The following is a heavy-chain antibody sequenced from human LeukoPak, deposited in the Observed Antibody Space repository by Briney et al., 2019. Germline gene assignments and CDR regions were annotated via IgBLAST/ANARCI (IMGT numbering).Heavy chain of an antibody. CDR1: GGSIGSYY. CDR2: IYAYGAT. D-gene: IGHD3-9*01. J-gene: IGHJ4*02. Sequence: PSETLSLTCTISGGSIGSYYWSWIRQPPGKGLEWIGYIYAYGATNYSPSLQGRVTISVDTSKNQVSLSLKSVTVADTAVYFCARGARDVLTGYYVGSDYWGQGTLDTVSS. CDR3: ARGARDVLTGYYVGSDY. V-gene: IGHV4-4*09.